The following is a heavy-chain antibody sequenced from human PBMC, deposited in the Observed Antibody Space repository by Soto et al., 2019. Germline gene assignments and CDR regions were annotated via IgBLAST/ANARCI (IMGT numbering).Heavy chain of an antibody. V-gene: IGHV1-18*01. CDR2: ISAHNGNT. CDR1: GYTFTTYG. J-gene: IGHJ4*02. CDR3: ARGGYGDY. D-gene: IGHD1-1*01. Sequence: QVHLVQSGAEVKKPGASVKVSCKGSGYTFTTYGITWVRQAPGQGLEWMGWISAHNGNTNYAQKLQGRVTVTRDTSTSTAYMERRSLRDDDTAVYYWARGGYGDYWGQGALVTVSS.